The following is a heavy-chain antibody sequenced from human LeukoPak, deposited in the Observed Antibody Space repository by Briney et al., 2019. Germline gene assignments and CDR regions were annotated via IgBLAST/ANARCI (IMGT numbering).Heavy chain of an antibody. CDR2: IYDGGTT. V-gene: IGHV3-53*01. CDR3: ATVAGGTYHFDL. Sequence: AGSLRLSCAASGFTVNSHYMSWVRQAPGKGLEWVSIIYDGGTTSYEDSVKGRFTISRDNSNNILYLQMSSLRAEDTAVYYCATVAGGTYHFDLWGQGALVAVSS. D-gene: IGHD1-26*01. J-gene: IGHJ4*02. CDR1: GFTVNSHY.